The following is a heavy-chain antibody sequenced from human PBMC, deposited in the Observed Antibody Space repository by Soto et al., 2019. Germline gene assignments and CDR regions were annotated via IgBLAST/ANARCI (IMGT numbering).Heavy chain of an antibody. CDR3: ARGVYGSGNYYTGPSAFDI. Sequence: QVQLEQSGAEVKKPGSSVKISCKASGGTLSDHGVSWLRQAPGQGLEWVGGTITVFNTANYAPKFQGRVTIAADKYTNIAYVELGSLRPDDTAFYYCARGVYGSGNYYTGPSAFDIWGQGTLVIVSS. D-gene: IGHD3-10*01. CDR2: TITVFNTA. V-gene: IGHV1-69*06. CDR1: GGTLSDHG. J-gene: IGHJ3*02.